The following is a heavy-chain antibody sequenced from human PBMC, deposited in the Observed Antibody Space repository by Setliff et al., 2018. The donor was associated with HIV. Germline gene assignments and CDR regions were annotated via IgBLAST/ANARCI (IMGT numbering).Heavy chain of an antibody. CDR1: GYTLKELS. Sequence: ASVKVSCKVSGYTLKELSMHWVRQAPGKGLEWMGGFDPEDGEAIYAQKFQGRVTMTEDTSTDTGYVELSSLTSDDTAVYFCATGAWDHWGQGTLVTVSS. CDR2: FDPEDGEA. J-gene: IGHJ4*02. V-gene: IGHV1-24*01. CDR3: ATGAWDH. D-gene: IGHD1-26*01.